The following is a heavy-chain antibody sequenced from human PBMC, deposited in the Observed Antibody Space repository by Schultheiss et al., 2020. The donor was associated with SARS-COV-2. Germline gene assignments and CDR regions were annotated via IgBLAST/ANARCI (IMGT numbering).Heavy chain of an antibody. V-gene: IGHV3-30*01. J-gene: IGHJ4*02. CDR2: ISYDGSYK. D-gene: IGHD6-13*01. Sequence: GGSLRLSCAASGFTFSSYAMHWVRQAPGKGLEWVAVISYDGSYKYYADSVKGRFTISRDNSKNTLYLQMNSLRAEDTAVYYCARDLEQQLVSDYWGQGTLVTVSS. CDR1: GFTFSSYA. CDR3: ARDLEQQLVSDY.